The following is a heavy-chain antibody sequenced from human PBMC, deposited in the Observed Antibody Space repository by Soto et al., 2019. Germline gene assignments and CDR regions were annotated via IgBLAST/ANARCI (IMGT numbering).Heavy chain of an antibody. D-gene: IGHD4-17*01. V-gene: IGHV3-23*01. CDR3: AKGRDYGGNFRDY. CDR1: GFTFSDYV. Sequence: EVQLLESGGGLVQPGGSLRLSCAASGFTFSDYVMSWVRQAPGKGLEWVSAIRGNGDATYTYYADSVKGRFTISRDNSQNTLYLHMNSLRADDTAVYYCAKGRDYGGNFRDYWGQGTLATVSS. J-gene: IGHJ4*02. CDR2: IRGNGDATYT.